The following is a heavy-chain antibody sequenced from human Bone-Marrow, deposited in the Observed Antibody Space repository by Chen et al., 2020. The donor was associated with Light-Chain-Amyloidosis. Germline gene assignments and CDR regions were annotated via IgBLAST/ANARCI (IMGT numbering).Heavy chain of an antibody. J-gene: IGHJ4*02. Sequence: EVQLEQSGPEVKKPGESLKISCKGSGYTFPNYRIGWVRQMPGKDLEWMGVIYPDDSDARYSPSFEGQVTISADKSITTAYLQWRSLKASDTAMYYCARRRDGYNFDYWGQGTLVTVSS. CDR3: ARRRDGYNFDY. D-gene: IGHD5-12*01. CDR1: GYTFPNYR. CDR2: IYPDDSDA. V-gene: IGHV5-51*01.